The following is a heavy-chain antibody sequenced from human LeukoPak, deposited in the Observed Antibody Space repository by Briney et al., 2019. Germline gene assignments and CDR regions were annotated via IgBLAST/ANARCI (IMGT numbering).Heavy chain of an antibody. CDR2: IKQDGSEK. Sequence: GSLRLSCAASGFTFSNHWMIWVRQAPGKGLEWVASIKQDGSEKQYVGSVRGRFTISRDNANNLLDLQMNSLTAEDTAVYYCAKDIYYFQSDYWGQGTLVTVSS. D-gene: IGHD3-10*01. CDR3: AKDIYYFQSDY. V-gene: IGHV3-7*01. CDR1: GFTFSNHW. J-gene: IGHJ4*02.